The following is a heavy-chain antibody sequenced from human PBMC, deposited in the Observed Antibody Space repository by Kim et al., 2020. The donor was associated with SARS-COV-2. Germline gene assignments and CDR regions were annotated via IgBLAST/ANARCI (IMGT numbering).Heavy chain of an antibody. J-gene: IGHJ4*02. D-gene: IGHD2-8*02. Sequence: GGSLRLSCAGSGFSFSTYKMDWVRQAPGKGLEWISFITSNSDFTQYADSVRGRFAVSRDNARNSLFLQMDRLREDDTAVYYCARDLGAITGGGYWGPGTLVTVSS. CDR3: ARDLGAITGGGY. CDR1: GFSFSTYK. V-gene: IGHV3-48*02. CDR2: ITSNSDFT.